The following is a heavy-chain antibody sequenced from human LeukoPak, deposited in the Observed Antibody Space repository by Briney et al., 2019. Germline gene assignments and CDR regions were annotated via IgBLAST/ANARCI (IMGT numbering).Heavy chain of an antibody. V-gene: IGHV3-30*18. CDR1: GFTFSSYG. J-gene: IGHJ4*02. Sequence: SGGSLRLSCAASGFTFSSYGMHWVRQAPGKGLEWVAVISYDGSNKYYADSVKGRFTISRDNSKNTLYLQMNSLRAEDTAVYYCAKEGWSRSSSWYGEYYFDYWGQGTLVTVSS. CDR2: ISYDGSNK. CDR3: AKEGWSRSSSWYGEYYFDY. D-gene: IGHD6-13*01.